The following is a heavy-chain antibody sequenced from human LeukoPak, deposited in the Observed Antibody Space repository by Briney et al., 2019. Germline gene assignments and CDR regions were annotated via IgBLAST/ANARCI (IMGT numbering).Heavy chain of an antibody. Sequence: APVKVSCKASGYTFTGYYMHWVRQAPGQGLEWLGWINPNSGGTNYAQKFQGRVTMTRDTSISTAYMELSRLRSDDTAVYYCARAGAAGTGNWFDPWGQGTLVTVSS. V-gene: IGHV1-2*02. J-gene: IGHJ5*02. D-gene: IGHD6-13*01. CDR1: GYTFTGYY. CDR2: INPNSGGT. CDR3: ARAGAAGTGNWFDP.